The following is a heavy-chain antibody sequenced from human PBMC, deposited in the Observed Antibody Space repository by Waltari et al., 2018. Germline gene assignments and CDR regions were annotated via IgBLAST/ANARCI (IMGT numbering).Heavy chain of an antibody. D-gene: IGHD1-26*01. J-gene: IGHJ3*02. CDR3: ARAYSGTRNAFDI. Sequence: EVQLVESGGGLVQPGGSLRLSCAASGLPFGSYLLHWVRQAPGKGLVWVSRINSDGSSTNHAASVKGRFTISRDNAKNTLYLQMNSLRAEDTAVYYCARAYSGTRNAFDIWGQGTMVTVSS. V-gene: IGHV3-74*01. CDR2: INSDGSST. CDR1: GLPFGSYL.